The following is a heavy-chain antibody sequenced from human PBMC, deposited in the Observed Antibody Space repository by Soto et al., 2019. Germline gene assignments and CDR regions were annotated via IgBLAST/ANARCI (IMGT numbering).Heavy chain of an antibody. V-gene: IGHV3-21*02. Sequence: EVQLVESGGGLVSPGGSLRLSCAASGFTFSDYSMNWVRQAPGKGLEWVSSISTWSSYIYYEDSVKGRFTTSRDDAKNSLHLPMVSLRSQDTAISYCESDPPGDPDLWSGYLNPGYFQHWGQGTLVTVSS. CDR1: GFTFSDYS. J-gene: IGHJ1*01. CDR3: ESDPPGDPDLWSGYLNPGYFQH. D-gene: IGHD3-3*01. CDR2: ISTWSSYI.